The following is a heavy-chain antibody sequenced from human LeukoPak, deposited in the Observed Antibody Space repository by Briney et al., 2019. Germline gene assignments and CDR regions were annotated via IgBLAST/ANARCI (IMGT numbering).Heavy chain of an antibody. CDR3: GKGGPGGGDFDY. V-gene: IGHV3-23*01. CDR1: GFTFSSYA. J-gene: IGHJ4*02. CDR2: ISGSGGST. D-gene: IGHD3-16*01. Sequence: GGSLRLSCAASGFTFSSYAMSWVRQAPGKGLEWGAAISGSGGSTYYADSVKGRFPIPRDNSKNTFYLQMNRLRGEDTAVYCGGKGGPGGGDFDYWGQGTLVTVSS.